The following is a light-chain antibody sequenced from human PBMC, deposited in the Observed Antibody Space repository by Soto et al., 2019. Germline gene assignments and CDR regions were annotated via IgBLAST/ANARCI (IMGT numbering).Light chain of an antibody. V-gene: IGLV2-8*01. CDR1: SSDVGEYNF. Sequence: QSVLTQPPSASGSPGQSVTVSCTGTSSDVGEYNFVSWYQHHPGKAPKLMIYEVTKRPSGVPDRFSGSKSGNTASLTVSGLQAEDEADYYCSSYAGTNNYVLFGGGTQLTVL. J-gene: IGLJ2*01. CDR3: SSYAGTNNYVL. CDR2: EVT.